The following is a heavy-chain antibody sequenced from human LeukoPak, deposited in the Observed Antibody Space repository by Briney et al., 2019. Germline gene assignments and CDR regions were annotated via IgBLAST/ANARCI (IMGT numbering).Heavy chain of an antibody. D-gene: IGHD2-8*01. V-gene: IGHV1-2*02. CDR2: INPKSGDT. CDR1: GYSFTGYY. J-gene: IGHJ4*02. Sequence: ASVKVSCKASGYSFTGYYMHWVRQAPGQGLEWMGWINPKSGDTNYAQKFQGRVTMTRDTSISTAYVELSRLRSDDTAVYYCASLALSGGYCTNGVCDNGDYWGQGTLVTVSP. CDR3: ASLALSGGYCTNGVCDNGDY.